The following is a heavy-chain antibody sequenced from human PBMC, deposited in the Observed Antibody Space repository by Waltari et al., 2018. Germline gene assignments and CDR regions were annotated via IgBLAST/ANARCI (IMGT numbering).Heavy chain of an antibody. Sequence: EEQLVESGGGLIQPGESLRVSCAVSGFTFSRYWMNWVRQGPGKGLVWVARINSDGSDTSYADSVKVRFTISRDNAKNTVYLQMKSLRVEDTAVYYCARMARKTYSSPVAGRDYYYGMDVWGLGTTVTVSS. D-gene: IGHD6-13*01. CDR3: ARMARKTYSSPVAGRDYYYGMDV. CDR1: GFTFSRYW. V-gene: IGHV3-74*01. CDR2: INSDGSDT. J-gene: IGHJ6*02.